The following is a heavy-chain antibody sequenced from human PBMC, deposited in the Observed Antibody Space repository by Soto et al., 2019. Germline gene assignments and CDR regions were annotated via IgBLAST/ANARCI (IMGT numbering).Heavy chain of an antibody. CDR2: IYYSGST. D-gene: IGHD6-19*01. Sequence: QLQLQESGPGLVKPSETLSLTCTVSGGSISSSSYYWGWIRQPPGKGLEWIGSIYYSGSTYYNPSLKSRVTISADTSKNQFSLKLTSVTAADTAVYYCERLPGDVAVAAAWYFVLWGCGTLVTVSS. V-gene: IGHV4-39*01. J-gene: IGHJ2*01. CDR3: ERLPGDVAVAAAWYFVL. CDR1: GGSISSSSYY.